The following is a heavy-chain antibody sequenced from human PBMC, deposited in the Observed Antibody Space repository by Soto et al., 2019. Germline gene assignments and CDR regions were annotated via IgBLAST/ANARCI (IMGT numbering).Heavy chain of an antibody. V-gene: IGHV1-69*02. CDR2: IIPILGIA. J-gene: IGHJ6*03. D-gene: IGHD6-6*01. CDR3: ARYAGSSSSSYYYYCMDV. CDR1: GGTFSSYT. Sequence: QVQLVQSGAEVKKPGSSVKVSCKASGGTFSSYTISWVRQAPGQGLEWMGRIIPILGIANYAQKFQGRVTITADKSTSTAYMELSRLRSGDTAVYYWARYAGSSSSSYYYYCMDVWGKGTTVTVSS.